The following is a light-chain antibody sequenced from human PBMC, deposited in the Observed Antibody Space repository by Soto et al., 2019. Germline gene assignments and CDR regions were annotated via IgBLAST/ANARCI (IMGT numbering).Light chain of an antibody. CDR2: GGS. Sequence: IQLTQSPSSLSASVGDRVTITCRASEGIGNYLAWYQQKPGKATKLLIYGGSTLQGVVPSRFTGSGSGTDFTLTISSLQPEDFATYHCQQLFRYPLAFGQGTRLEMK. CDR1: EGIGNY. J-gene: IGKJ5*01. CDR3: QQLFRYPLA. V-gene: IGKV1-9*01.